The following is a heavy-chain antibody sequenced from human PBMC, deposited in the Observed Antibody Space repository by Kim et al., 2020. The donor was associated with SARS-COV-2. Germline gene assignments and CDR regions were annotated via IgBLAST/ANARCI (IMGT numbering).Heavy chain of an antibody. Sequence: SETLSLTCAVYGGSFSGYYWSWIRQPPGKGLEWIGEINHSGSTNYNPSLKSRVTISVDTSKNQFSLKLSSVTAADTAVYYCARGSRWLVPVLVRYSYYY. J-gene: IGHJ6*03. V-gene: IGHV4-34*01. CDR2: INHSGST. CDR1: GGSFSGYY. CDR3: ARGSRWLVPVLVRYSYYY. D-gene: IGHD2-2*01.